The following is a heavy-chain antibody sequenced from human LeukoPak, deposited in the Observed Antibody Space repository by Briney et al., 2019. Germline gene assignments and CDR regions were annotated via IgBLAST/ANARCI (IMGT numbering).Heavy chain of an antibody. D-gene: IGHD3-22*01. CDR3: ASSSSGYFDN. J-gene: IGHJ4*02. V-gene: IGHV3-7*01. CDR1: GFTFSSYW. CDR2: IKQDGSEK. Sequence: PGGSLRLSCAASGFTFSSYWMSWVRQAPGKGREGVANIKQDGSEKYYVDSVKGRFTISRDNAKNSLYLQMNSLRAEDTAVYYCASSSSGYFDNWGQGTLVTVSS.